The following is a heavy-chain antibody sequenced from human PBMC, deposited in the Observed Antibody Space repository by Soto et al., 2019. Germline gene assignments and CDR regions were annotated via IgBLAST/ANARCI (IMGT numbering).Heavy chain of an antibody. Sequence: GGSLRLSCAASGFTFSSYGMHWVRQAPGKGLEWVAVISYDGSNKYYADSVKGRFTISRDNSKSTLYLQMNSLRAEDTAVYYCAKDRDSMFDYWGQGTLVTVSS. J-gene: IGHJ4*02. D-gene: IGHD2-21*01. CDR3: AKDRDSMFDY. CDR2: ISYDGSNK. CDR1: GFTFSSYG. V-gene: IGHV3-30*18.